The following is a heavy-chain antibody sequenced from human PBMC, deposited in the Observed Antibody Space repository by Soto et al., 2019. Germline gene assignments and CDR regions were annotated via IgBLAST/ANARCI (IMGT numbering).Heavy chain of an antibody. CDR3: AKDGSPTAAHYYYYVDV. Sequence: QVQLVESGGGVVQPGRSLRLSCEASGFTFSSYGMHWVRQAPGKGLEWVAAMSFKGSIKYYGDSVKGRFTISKDTSKNTLYLQMNSLRAEDTAVYYCAKDGSPTAAHYYYYVDVWAKGTTVTVSS. CDR2: MSFKGSIK. J-gene: IGHJ6*03. CDR1: GFTFSSYG. V-gene: IGHV3-30*18. D-gene: IGHD6-25*01.